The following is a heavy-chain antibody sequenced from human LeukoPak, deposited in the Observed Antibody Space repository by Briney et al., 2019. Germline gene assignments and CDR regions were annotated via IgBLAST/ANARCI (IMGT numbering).Heavy chain of an antibody. D-gene: IGHD6-13*01. Sequence: PSETLSLTSAVHGGSFSGYYWSWIRQPPGKGLEWMWEINHSVSTNYNPSLKRRVTIAVDMSKNQFTLRLRSVTAADAGVYYCARGNVIAAAPFDYWGQGTLVTVSS. CDR2: INHSVST. V-gene: IGHV4-34*01. J-gene: IGHJ4*02. CDR1: GGSFSGYY. CDR3: ARGNVIAAAPFDY.